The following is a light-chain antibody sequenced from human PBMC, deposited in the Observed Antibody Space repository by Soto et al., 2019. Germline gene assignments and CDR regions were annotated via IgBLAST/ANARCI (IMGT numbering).Light chain of an antibody. J-gene: IGLJ7*01. Sequence: QSALTQPRSVSGSPGQSVTISCTGTSSDVGAYNYVSWYQQHPGKVPKLMIHDVSKRPSGVPDRFSGYKSGNTASLTISGLQAEDEADYYCCSYVGSYSVFGGGTQLTVL. CDR3: CSYVGSYSV. CDR1: SSDVGAYNY. V-gene: IGLV2-11*01. CDR2: DVS.